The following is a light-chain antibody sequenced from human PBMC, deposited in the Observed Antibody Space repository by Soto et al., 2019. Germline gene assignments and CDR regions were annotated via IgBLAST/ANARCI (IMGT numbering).Light chain of an antibody. CDR3: QHYNSYSEA. V-gene: IGKV1-5*03. CDR1: QTISSW. J-gene: IGKJ1*01. Sequence: DIQMTQSPSTLSGSVGDRVTITCRARQTISSWLAWYQQKPGKAPKHLIYMASNLKSGVPSRFSGSGSGTEFTLTTSSLQPDDFATYYCQHYNSYSEAFGQGTKVELK. CDR2: MAS.